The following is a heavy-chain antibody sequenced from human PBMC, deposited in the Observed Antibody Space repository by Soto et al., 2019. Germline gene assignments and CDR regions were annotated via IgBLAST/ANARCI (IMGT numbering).Heavy chain of an antibody. D-gene: IGHD3-22*01. V-gene: IGHV3-23*01. Sequence: LRLSCAASGFTFSSYAMSWVRQAPGKGLECVSAISGSGGSTYYADSVKGRFTISRDNSKNTLYLQMNSLRAEDTAVYYCAKESLDYYDSSGLDYWGQGTLVTVSS. CDR2: ISGSGGST. CDR1: GFTFSSYA. CDR3: AKESLDYYDSSGLDY. J-gene: IGHJ4*02.